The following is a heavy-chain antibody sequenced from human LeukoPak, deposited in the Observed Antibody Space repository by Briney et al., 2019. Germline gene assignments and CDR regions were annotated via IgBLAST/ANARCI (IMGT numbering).Heavy chain of an antibody. CDR3: ARGTNYYDSSGYYPSS. V-gene: IGHV3-21*01. J-gene: IGHJ4*02. CDR1: GFTFSSYS. CDR2: ISSSSSYI. D-gene: IGHD3-22*01. Sequence: GGSLRLSCAASGFTFSSYSMNWVRQAPGKGLEWVSSISSSSSYIYYADSVKGRFTISRDNAKNSLYLQMNSLRAEDTAVYYCARGTNYYDSSGYYPSSWGQGILVTVSS.